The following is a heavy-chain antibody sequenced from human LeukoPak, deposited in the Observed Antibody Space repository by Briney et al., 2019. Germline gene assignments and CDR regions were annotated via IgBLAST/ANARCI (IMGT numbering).Heavy chain of an antibody. D-gene: IGHD5-18*01. J-gene: IGHJ4*02. V-gene: IGHV1-24*01. CDR2: SHPGDGTP. Sequence: GGSVKVSCKVSGHTLTQLSIHWVRQAPGKGLEWMGDSHPGDGTPGLGQNFQGRISMTEDTSIDTAYLALTSPTSDDTAVYFCAAVRTSPQDFYDDTASRKPFDYWGQGTLLTVSS. CDR1: GHTLTQLS. CDR3: AAVRTSPQDFYDDTASRKPFDY.